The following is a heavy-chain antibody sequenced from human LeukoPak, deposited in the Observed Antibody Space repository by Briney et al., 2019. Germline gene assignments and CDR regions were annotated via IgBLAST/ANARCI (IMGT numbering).Heavy chain of an antibody. J-gene: IGHJ4*02. V-gene: IGHV3-7*01. CDR2: IKEDGSLK. CDR1: GGSFSGYY. Sequence: PSETLSLTCAVYGGSFSGYYWSWVRQAPGKGPEWVANIKEDGSLKNYVDSVEGRFTVSRDNAKNTLYLQMNSLRLEDTAVYYCVRDWAPASMQAAPFDCWGQGTLVTVSS. CDR3: VRDWAPASMQAAPFDC. D-gene: IGHD2/OR15-2a*01.